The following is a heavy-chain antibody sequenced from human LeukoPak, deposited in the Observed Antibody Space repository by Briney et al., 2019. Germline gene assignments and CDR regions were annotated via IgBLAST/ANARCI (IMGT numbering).Heavy chain of an antibody. J-gene: IGHJ4*02. D-gene: IGHD1-14*01. Sequence: SGGSLRLSCAASGFTFSSYWMHWVRQVPGKGLVWVARINPGGSSITYADSVKGRFTISRDNAKNTLHLQMDSLRAEDTGVYYCARSNQADDYWGQGTLVTVSS. CDR3: ARSNQADDY. CDR1: GFTFSSYW. V-gene: IGHV3-74*01. CDR2: INPGGSSI.